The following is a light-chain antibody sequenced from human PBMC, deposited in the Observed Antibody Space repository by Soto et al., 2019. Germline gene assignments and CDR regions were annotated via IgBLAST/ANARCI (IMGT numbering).Light chain of an antibody. CDR1: QSISIY. V-gene: IGKV1-5*03. CDR3: QQYNSYPCT. CDR2: EAS. J-gene: IGKJ1*01. Sequence: DIQLTQSPSTLSASVGDRVTITCRASQSISIYLAWYQQKPGKAPKLLIYEASSLESGVPSRFSGSGSGTEFTLTISSLQPDDFATYYCQQYNSYPCTFGQGTKVELK.